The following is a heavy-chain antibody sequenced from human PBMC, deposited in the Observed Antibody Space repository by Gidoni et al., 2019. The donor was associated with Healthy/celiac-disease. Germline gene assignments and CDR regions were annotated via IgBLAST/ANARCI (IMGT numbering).Heavy chain of an antibody. V-gene: IGHV3-20*04. Sequence: EVQLVEPGGGVVRPGGSMRLACAASGFTFDDYGMSWVRQAPGQGLEWVSGINWNGGSTGYADSVKGRITISRDNAKNSLYLQMNSLRAEDTALYYCARVGRYCTNGVCYTVANYYGMDVWGQGTTVTVSS. CDR3: ARVGRYCTNGVCYTVANYYGMDV. D-gene: IGHD2-8*01. J-gene: IGHJ6*02. CDR1: GFTFDDYG. CDR2: INWNGGST.